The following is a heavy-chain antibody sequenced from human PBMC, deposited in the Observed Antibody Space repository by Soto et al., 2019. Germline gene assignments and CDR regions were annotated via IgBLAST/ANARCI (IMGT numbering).Heavy chain of an antibody. CDR1: GFTFSSYG. Sequence: QVQLVESGGGVVQPGRSLRLSCAASGFTFSSYGMHWVRQAPGKGLEWVAVIWYDGSNKYYADSVKGRFTISRDNSKNTLYLQMNSLRAEDTAVYYCARESKIMVVTAIDYWGQGTLVTVSS. J-gene: IGHJ4*02. CDR3: ARESKIMVVTAIDY. D-gene: IGHD2-21*02. CDR2: IWYDGSNK. V-gene: IGHV3-33*01.